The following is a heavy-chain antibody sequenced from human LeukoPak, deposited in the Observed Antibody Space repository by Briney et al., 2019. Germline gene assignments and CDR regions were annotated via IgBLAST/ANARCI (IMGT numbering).Heavy chain of an antibody. CDR1: GFTFSSYS. CDR3: ACSGREYYFDY. V-gene: IGHV3-48*01. J-gene: IGHJ4*02. CDR2: ISSGSGTI. D-gene: IGHD3-10*02. Sequence: GGSLRLSCEASGFTFSSYSMNWVRQAPGKGLEWVSYISSGSGTIYYADSVKGRFTISRDNAKNSLYLQMNSLRAEDTAVYYCACSGREYYFDYWGQGTLVTVSS.